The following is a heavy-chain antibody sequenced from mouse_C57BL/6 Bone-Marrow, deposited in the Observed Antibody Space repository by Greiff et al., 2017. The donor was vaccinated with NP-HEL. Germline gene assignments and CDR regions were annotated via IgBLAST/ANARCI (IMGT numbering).Heavy chain of an antibody. CDR1: GFTFSSYA. CDR3: TRGGYWYVDV. CDR2: ISSGGAYI. Sequence: EVKLVESGEGLVKPGGSLKLSCAASGFTFSSYAMSWVRQTPEKRLEWVAYISSGGAYISSADTVKGRFTISRDNAMNTLYLQMSSLKSEDTAMYYCTRGGYWYVDVWGTGTTVTVSS. J-gene: IGHJ1*03. V-gene: IGHV5-9-1*02.